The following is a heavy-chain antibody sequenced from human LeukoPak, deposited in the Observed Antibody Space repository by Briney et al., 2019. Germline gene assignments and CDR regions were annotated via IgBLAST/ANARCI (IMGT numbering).Heavy chain of an antibody. CDR3: ARGGVIVVVPAAIPRFDP. CDR2: IIPIFGTA. Sequence: ASVKVSCKASGGTFSSYAISWVRQAPGQGHEWMGGIIPIFGTANYAQKFQGRVTITADESTSTAYMELSSLRSEDTAVYYCARGGVIVVVPAAIPRFDPWGQGTLVTVSS. CDR1: GGTFSSYA. V-gene: IGHV1-69*01. D-gene: IGHD2-2*02. J-gene: IGHJ5*02.